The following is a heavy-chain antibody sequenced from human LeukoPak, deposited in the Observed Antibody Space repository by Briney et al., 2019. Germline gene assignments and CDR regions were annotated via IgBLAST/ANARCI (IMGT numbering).Heavy chain of an antibody. CDR3: ATGLVQGVSLVD. V-gene: IGHV1-24*01. CDR2: LDAEDGET. J-gene: IGHJ4*02. Sequence: ASVKVSCKVSGYTLTELSMHWVRQAPGKGLEWMGGLDAEDGETIYAQKFQGRATMTEDTSTDTAYMELSSLRSEDTAVYYCATGLVQGVSLVDWGQGTLVTVSS. CDR1: GYTLTELS. D-gene: IGHD3-10*01.